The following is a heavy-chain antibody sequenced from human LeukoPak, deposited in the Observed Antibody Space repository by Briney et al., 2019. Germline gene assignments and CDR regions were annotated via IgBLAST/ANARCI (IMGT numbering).Heavy chain of an antibody. D-gene: IGHD6-13*01. CDR2: ISSSSSYI. Sequence: GGSLRLSCAASGFTFSSYSMNWVRQAPGKGLEWVSSISSSSSYIYYADSVKGRFAISRDNAKNSLYLQMNNLRAEDTAVYYCAREDASSLDYWGQGILVTVSS. V-gene: IGHV3-21*06. CDR3: AREDASSLDY. CDR1: GFTFSSYS. J-gene: IGHJ4*02.